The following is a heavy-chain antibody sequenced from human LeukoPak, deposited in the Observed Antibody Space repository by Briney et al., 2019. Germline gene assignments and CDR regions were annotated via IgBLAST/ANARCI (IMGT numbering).Heavy chain of an antibody. D-gene: IGHD2-15*01. CDR3: ARVVGYCSGGSCEGYYFDY. CDR2: ISSSSSYI. J-gene: IGHJ4*02. V-gene: IGHV3-21*01. CDR1: GFTFSSYS. Sequence: GGSLRLSCAASGFTFSSYSMNWVRQAPGKGLEWVSSISSSSSYIYYADSVKGRFTISRDNAKNSLYLQMNSLRAEDTAVYYCARVVGYCSGGSCEGYYFDYWGQGTLVTVSS.